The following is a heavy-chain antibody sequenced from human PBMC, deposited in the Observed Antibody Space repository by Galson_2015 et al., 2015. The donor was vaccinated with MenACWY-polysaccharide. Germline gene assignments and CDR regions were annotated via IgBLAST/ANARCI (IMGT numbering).Heavy chain of an antibody. J-gene: IGHJ3*01. Sequence: SVKVSCKASGGSFSISSFNWVRQAPGQGLEWMGRIIPGLDKPNYAQKFQGRATITADQSTGTVYTELSSLRSEDTAVYYCASLLGEAPAQTGAFDLWGQGAVVTVSS. CDR2: IIPGLDKP. CDR1: GGSFSISS. D-gene: IGHD1-26*01. V-gene: IGHV1-69*02. CDR3: ASLLGEAPAQTGAFDL.